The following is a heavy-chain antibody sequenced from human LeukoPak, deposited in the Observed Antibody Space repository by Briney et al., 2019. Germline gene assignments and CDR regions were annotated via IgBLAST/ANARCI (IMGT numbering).Heavy chain of an antibody. CDR3: ARGGGVQYYHGSGSIDY. D-gene: IGHD3-10*01. CDR1: GYTFTSYY. V-gene: IGHV1-2*02. CDR2: INPNSGGT. Sequence: ASVKVSCKASGYTFTSYYMHWVRQAPGQGLEWMGWINPNSGGTNYAQKFQGRVTMTRDTSISTAYMELSRLRSDDTAVYYCARGGGVQYYHGSGSIDYWGQGTLVTVSS. J-gene: IGHJ4*02.